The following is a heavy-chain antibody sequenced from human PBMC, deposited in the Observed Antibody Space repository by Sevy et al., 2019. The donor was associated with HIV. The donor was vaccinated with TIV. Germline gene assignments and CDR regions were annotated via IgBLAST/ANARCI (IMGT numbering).Heavy chain of an antibody. CDR2: IYYSGST. D-gene: IGHD3-16*01. CDR3: ARSAPLRPRGDPGNWFDP. Sequence: SETLSLTCTVSGGSISSSSYYWGWIRQPPGKGLEWIGSIYYSGSTYYNPSLKSRVTISVDTSKNQFSLKLSSVTAADTAVYYCARSAPLRPRGDPGNWFDPWGQGTLVTVSS. CDR1: GGSISSSSYY. V-gene: IGHV4-39*01. J-gene: IGHJ5*02.